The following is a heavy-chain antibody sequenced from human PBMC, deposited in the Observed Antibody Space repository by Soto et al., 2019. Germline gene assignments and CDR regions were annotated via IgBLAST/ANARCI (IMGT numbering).Heavy chain of an antibody. D-gene: IGHD3-22*01. J-gene: IGHJ4*02. CDR2: ISAYNGNT. V-gene: IGHV1-18*01. CDR1: GYTFTSYG. CDR3: ARGGQNSYYDRRAMVDY. Sequence: QVQLVQSGAEVKKPGASVKVSCKASGYTFTSYGISWVRQAPGQGLEWMGWISAYNGNTNYAQKLQGRVTMTTDTXTXXAYMELRSLRSDDTAVYYCARGGQNSYYDRRAMVDYWGQGTRVTVSS.